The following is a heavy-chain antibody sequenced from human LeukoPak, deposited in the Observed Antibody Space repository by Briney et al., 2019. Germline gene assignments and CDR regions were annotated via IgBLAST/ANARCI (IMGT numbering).Heavy chain of an antibody. Sequence: GASVKVSCKASGYTFTSYDINWVRQATGQGLEWMGWMNPNSGNTGYAQKFQGRVTMTRNTSISTAYMELSSLRSEDTAVYYCASQYCSGGSCYVGYWGQGTLVTVSS. V-gene: IGHV1-8*01. D-gene: IGHD2-15*01. CDR1: GYTFTSYD. J-gene: IGHJ4*02. CDR2: MNPNSGNT. CDR3: ASQYCSGGSCYVGY.